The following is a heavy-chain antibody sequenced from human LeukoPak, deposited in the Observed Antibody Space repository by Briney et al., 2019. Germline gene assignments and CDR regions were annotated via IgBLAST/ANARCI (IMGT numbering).Heavy chain of an antibody. Sequence: PGGSLRLSCAASGFTFSSYTMNWVRQAPGRGLEWVSSISGSSSYIYYADSVKGRFTISRDNAKNSLYLQMNSLRAEDTAVYYCARRGIGYCSSTSCYSDYWGQGTLVTVSS. CDR1: GFTFSSYT. CDR3: ARRGIGYCSSTSCYSDY. V-gene: IGHV3-21*01. D-gene: IGHD2-2*01. CDR2: ISGSSSYI. J-gene: IGHJ4*02.